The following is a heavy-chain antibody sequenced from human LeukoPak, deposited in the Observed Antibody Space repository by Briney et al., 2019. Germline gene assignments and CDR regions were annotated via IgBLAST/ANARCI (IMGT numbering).Heavy chain of an antibody. Sequence: GGSLRLSCAASGFTFSDYYMSWIRQAPGKGLEWVSYISSSGSTIYYADSVKGRFTISRDNAKNSLYLQMNSLRAEDTAVYYRARDYDCSAGSCYSEFDYWGQGTLVTVSS. CDR1: GFTFSDYY. D-gene: IGHD2-15*01. V-gene: IGHV3-11*04. CDR3: ARDYDCSAGSCYSEFDY. CDR2: ISSSGSTI. J-gene: IGHJ4*02.